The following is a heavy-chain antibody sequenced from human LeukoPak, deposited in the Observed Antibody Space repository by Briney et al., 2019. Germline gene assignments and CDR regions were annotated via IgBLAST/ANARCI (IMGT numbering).Heavy chain of an antibody. CDR3: GRYYVMDV. CDR2: ISDSGGST. V-gene: IGHV3-23*01. CDR1: GFTFSTYV. J-gene: IGHJ6*02. Sequence: PGGSLRLSCAASGFTFSTYVMNWVRQAPGKGLEWVSTISDSGGSTYYADSVKGRFTISRDNSKSRLYLQMNSLRAEDTAVYYCGRYYVMDVWGQGTSVTVSS.